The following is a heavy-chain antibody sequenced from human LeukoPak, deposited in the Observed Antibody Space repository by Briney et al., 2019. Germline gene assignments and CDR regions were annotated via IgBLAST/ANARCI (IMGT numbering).Heavy chain of an antibody. CDR1: GFTFSKYG. D-gene: IGHD1-26*01. V-gene: IGHV3-33*01. CDR2: IWYDGRDK. CDR3: ARDLVGAIAHGFDY. J-gene: IGHJ4*02. Sequence: PGGSLRVSCAASGFTFSKYGMHWVRQAPGKGLEWVAVIWYDGRDKYYADSVKGRFTISRDISKNTLYLQMNSLRAEDTAVYYCARDLVGAIAHGFDYWGQGTLFIVSS.